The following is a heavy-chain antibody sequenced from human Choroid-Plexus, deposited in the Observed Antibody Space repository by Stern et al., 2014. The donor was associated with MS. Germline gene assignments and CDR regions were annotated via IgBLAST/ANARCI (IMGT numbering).Heavy chain of an antibody. J-gene: IGHJ5*02. Sequence: VQLLESGGGVVQPGRPLRLSCEASGFTFGSCAMHWVRQAPGKGLEWVAGVSYDGSNKYYADSVKGRFTISRDNSQNTLYIQMSSLRPEDTAVYYCAKDRQYLTYFFDHWGQGSLVTVSS. CDR1: GFTFGSCA. V-gene: IGHV3-30*18. CDR3: AKDRQYLTYFFDH. CDR2: VSYDGSNK. D-gene: IGHD2/OR15-2a*01.